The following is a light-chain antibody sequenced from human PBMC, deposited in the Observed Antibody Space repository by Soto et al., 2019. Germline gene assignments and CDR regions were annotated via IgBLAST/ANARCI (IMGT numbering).Light chain of an antibody. CDR1: SSDVGGYDY. CDR2: DVT. Sequence: QSALTQPPSASSSPGQSVTISCTGTSSDVGGYDYVSWYQQPPGKAPKLMIYDVTKRPSGVPDRFSGSKSANAASLTVSGLQAEDEADYYCSSYAGTHIVFGTGT. CDR3: SSYAGTHIV. V-gene: IGLV2-8*02. J-gene: IGLJ1*01.